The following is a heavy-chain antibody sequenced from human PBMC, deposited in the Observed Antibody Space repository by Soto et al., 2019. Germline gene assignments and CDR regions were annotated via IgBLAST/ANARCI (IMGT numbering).Heavy chain of an antibody. CDR1: GFTFSSYA. CDR2: ISSNGGST. J-gene: IGHJ3*02. D-gene: IGHD3-3*01. CDR3: ARVTRSYYDFWSGLRDDAFDI. V-gene: IGHV3-64*01. Sequence: GGSLRLSCAASGFTFSSYAMHWVRQAPGKGLEYVSAISSNGGSTYYANSVKGRFTISRDNSKNTLYLQMGSLRAEDMAVYYCARVTRSYYDFWSGLRDDAFDIWGQGTMVTVSS.